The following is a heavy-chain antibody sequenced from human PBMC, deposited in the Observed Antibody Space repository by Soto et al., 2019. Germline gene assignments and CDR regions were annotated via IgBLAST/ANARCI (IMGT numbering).Heavy chain of an antibody. CDR2: IDGRGTGT. CDR3: AKEPVRAAPPVTWFDP. CDR1: KFSFSDYA. J-gene: IGHJ5*02. V-gene: IGHV3-23*01. D-gene: IGHD6-6*01. Sequence: GSLRLSGAGPKFSFSDYAMSWVRQAPGRGLEWIATIDGRGTGTYYAGSVKGRFTISRDNSRNTVDLQMESMRGDDTGMYYCAKEPVRAAPPVTWFDPWGQGTLVTVSS.